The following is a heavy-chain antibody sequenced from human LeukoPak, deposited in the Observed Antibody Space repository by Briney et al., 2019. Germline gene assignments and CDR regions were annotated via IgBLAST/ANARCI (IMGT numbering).Heavy chain of an antibody. Sequence: SETLSFTCAVYGGSFTGYYWSWIRQPRGKGLEWIGEINHSGSTNYNPSLKSRVTISVDTSKNQFSLKLSSVTAADTAVYYCARGVGEDIVVVVAAKSGNWFDPWGQGTLVTVSS. CDR3: ARGVGEDIVVVVAAKSGNWFDP. CDR1: GGSFTGYY. V-gene: IGHV4-34*01. CDR2: INHSGST. D-gene: IGHD2-15*01. J-gene: IGHJ5*02.